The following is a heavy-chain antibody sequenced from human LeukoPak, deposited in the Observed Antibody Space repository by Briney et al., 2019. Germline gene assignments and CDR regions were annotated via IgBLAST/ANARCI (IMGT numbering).Heavy chain of an antibody. CDR2: ISSSGGST. CDR3: VKVGDYDSSAYSYPSFFDY. J-gene: IGHJ4*02. V-gene: IGHV3-64D*06. CDR1: GFTFTSYA. D-gene: IGHD3-22*01. Sequence: GGSLRLSCSASGFTFTSYAMDWVRQAPGKGLEYVSAISSSGGSTDYSDSVKGRSTISRDSSKNTVHLQMSSLRTEDTAVYYCVKVGDYDSSAYSYPSFFDYWGRGTLVTVSS.